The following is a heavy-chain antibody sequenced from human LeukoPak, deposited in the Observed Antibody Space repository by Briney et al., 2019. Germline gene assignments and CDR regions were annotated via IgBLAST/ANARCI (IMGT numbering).Heavy chain of an antibody. CDR2: IYYSGST. CDR1: GGSISSYY. Sequence: KSSETLSLTCTVSGGSISSYYWSWIRQPPGKGLEWIGYIYYSGSTNYNPSLKSRVTISVDTSKNQFSLKLSSVTAADTAVYYCARRSIEGAADAFDIWGQGTMVTVSS. J-gene: IGHJ3*02. CDR3: ARRSIEGAADAFDI. V-gene: IGHV4-59*01. D-gene: IGHD1-26*01.